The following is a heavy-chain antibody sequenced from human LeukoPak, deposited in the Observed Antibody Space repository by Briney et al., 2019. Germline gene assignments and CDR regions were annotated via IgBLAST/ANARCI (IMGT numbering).Heavy chain of an antibody. D-gene: IGHD6-13*01. CDR1: GFTFSSYA. J-gene: IGHJ3*02. V-gene: IGHV3-23*01. Sequence: PGGSLRLSCAASGFTFSSYAMNWVRQAPGKGLEWVSTISSSGGSTYYADSVRGRFTISRDNSKNTLYLQMISLRAEDTAAYYCAKVVRSSWTHDAFDIWGQGTMVTVSS. CDR3: AKVVRSSWTHDAFDI. CDR2: ISSSGGST.